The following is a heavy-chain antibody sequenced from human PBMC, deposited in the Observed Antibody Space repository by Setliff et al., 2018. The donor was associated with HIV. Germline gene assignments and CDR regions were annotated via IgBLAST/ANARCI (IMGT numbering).Heavy chain of an antibody. Sequence: GGSLRLSCTASGFAFSTSSMAWVRQAPGKGLEWVSGINNDTTTTTYADSVKGRFSISRDNAKNTLYLQMNGLRAEDTAVYYCARGSRYFDYWGQGTLVTVSS. CDR2: INNDTTTT. CDR3: ARGSRYFDY. CDR1: GFAFSTSS. D-gene: IGHD3-10*01. V-gene: IGHV3-74*01. J-gene: IGHJ4*02.